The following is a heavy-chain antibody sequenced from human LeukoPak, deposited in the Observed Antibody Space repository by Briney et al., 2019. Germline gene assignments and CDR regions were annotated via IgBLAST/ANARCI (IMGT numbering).Heavy chain of an antibody. J-gene: IGHJ5*02. V-gene: IGHV4-39*01. D-gene: IGHD1-1*01. Sequence: SETLSLTCTVSGGSISSSSYYWGWIRQPPGKGLEWIGSIYYSGSTYYNPSLKSRVTISVDTSKNQFSLKLSSVTAADTAVYYCARHQRWQTWNDAGGFDPWAREPWSPSPQ. CDR2: IYYSGST. CDR1: GGSISSSSYY. CDR3: ARHQRWQTWNDAGGFDP.